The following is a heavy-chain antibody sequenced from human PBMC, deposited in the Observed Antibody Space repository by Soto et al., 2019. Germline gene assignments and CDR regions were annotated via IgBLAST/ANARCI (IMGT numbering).Heavy chain of an antibody. J-gene: IGHJ5*02. V-gene: IGHV4-38-2*02. CDR2: IYHSVST. CDR3: ARLRIATNNYKWFDP. D-gene: IGHD2-21*01. Sequence: SETLSVTCTVSGYSINSDDYWGWIRQPPGKGLEWIASIYHSVSTFYNPSLRSRVTISIDTSERQFSLNLRLVTAADTAVYYYARLRIATNNYKWFDPWGHGTLVTVSS. CDR1: GYSINSDDY.